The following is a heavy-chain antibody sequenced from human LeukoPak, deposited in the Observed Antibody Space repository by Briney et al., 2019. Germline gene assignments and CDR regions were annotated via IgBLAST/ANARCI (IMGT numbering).Heavy chain of an antibody. CDR1: GGSFSGYY. V-gene: IGHV4-34*01. D-gene: IGHD6-19*01. Sequence: PSETLSLTCAVYGGSFSGYYWSWIRQPPGKGLEWIGEINHSGSTNYNPSLKSRVTISVDTSKNQFSLKLSSVTAADTAVYYCASSGWYRGYWGQGTLVTVSS. CDR2: INHSGST. J-gene: IGHJ4*02. CDR3: ASSGWYRGY.